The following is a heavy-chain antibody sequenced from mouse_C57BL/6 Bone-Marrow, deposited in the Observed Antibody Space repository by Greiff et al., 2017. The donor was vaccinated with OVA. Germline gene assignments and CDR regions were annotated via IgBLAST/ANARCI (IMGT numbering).Heavy chain of an antibody. CDR3: TRDYYGSSPYYAMDY. V-gene: IGHV5-9-1*02. CDR2: ISSGGDYI. Sequence: EVQVVESGEGLVKPGGSLKLSCAASGFTFSSYAMSWVRQTPEKRLEWVAYISSGGDYIYYADTVKGRFTISRDNARNTLYLQMSSLKSEDTAMYYCTRDYYGSSPYYAMDYWGQGTSVTVSS. CDR1: GFTFSSYA. D-gene: IGHD1-1*01. J-gene: IGHJ4*01.